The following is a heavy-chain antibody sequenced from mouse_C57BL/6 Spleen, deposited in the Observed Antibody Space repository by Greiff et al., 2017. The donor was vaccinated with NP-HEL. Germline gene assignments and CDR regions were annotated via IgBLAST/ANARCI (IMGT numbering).Heavy chain of an antibody. J-gene: IGHJ3*01. CDR2: IDPETGGT. Sequence: VQLQQSGAELVRPGASVTLSCKASGYTFTDYEMHWVKQTPVHGLEWIGAIDPETGGTAYNQKFKGKAILTADKSSSTAYMELRSLTSEDSAVYYCTRSRYYGFAYWGQGTLVTVAA. CDR1: GYTFTDYE. CDR3: TRSRYYGFAY. V-gene: IGHV1-15*01. D-gene: IGHD1-1*01.